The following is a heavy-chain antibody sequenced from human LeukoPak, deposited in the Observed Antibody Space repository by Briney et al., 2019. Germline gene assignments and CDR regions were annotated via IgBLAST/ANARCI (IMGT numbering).Heavy chain of an antibody. CDR3: ARDRFSGLWSGFDY. D-gene: IGHD3-10*01. J-gene: IGHJ4*02. V-gene: IGHV1-2*02. CDR2: INPNSGGT. CDR1: GYTFTGYY. Sequence: ASVKVSCKASGYTFTGYYMHWVRQAPGQGLEWMGWINPNSGGTNYAQKFQGRVTMTRDTSISTAYMELSRLRSDDTAVYYCARDRFSGLWSGFDYWGQGTLVTVSS.